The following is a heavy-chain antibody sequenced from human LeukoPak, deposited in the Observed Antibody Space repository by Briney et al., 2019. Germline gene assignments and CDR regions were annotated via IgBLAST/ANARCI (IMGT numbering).Heavy chain of an antibody. CDR1: GFTFSTYS. D-gene: IGHD2-15*01. V-gene: IGHV3-48*02. CDR3: ARRYCSGGSCYSGYYFDY. J-gene: IGHJ4*02. CDR2: IGSSTSTI. Sequence: GGSLRLSCAASGFTFSTYSMNWVRQAPGKGLEWVSYIGSSTSTIYYADSVKGRFTISRDNAKNSLYLQMNSLRDEDTAVYYCARRYCSGGSCYSGYYFDYWGQGTLVTVSS.